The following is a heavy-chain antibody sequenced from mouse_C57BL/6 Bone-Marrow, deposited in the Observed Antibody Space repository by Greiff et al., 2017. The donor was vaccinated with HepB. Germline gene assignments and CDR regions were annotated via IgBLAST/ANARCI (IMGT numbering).Heavy chain of an antibody. J-gene: IGHJ2*01. CDR2: ISSGSSTI. D-gene: IGHD2-4*01. Sequence: VQLKESGGGLVKPGGSLKLSCAASGFTFSDYGMHWVRQAPEKGLEWVAYISSGSSTIYYADTVKGRFTISRDNAKNTLFLQMTSLRSEDTAMYYCARGLSPPFDYWGQGTTLTVSS. CDR1: GFTFSDYG. V-gene: IGHV5-17*01. CDR3: ARGLSPPFDY.